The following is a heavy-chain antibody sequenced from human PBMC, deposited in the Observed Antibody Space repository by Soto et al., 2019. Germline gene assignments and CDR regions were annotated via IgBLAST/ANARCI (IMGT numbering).Heavy chain of an antibody. V-gene: IGHV4-34*01. CDR3: ARGLFWQQLVLTNWLDP. J-gene: IGHJ5*02. D-gene: IGHD6-13*01. Sequence: SETLSLSCAVYGGSFSGYYWSWIRQPPGKGLEWIGEINHSGSTNYNPSLKSRVTISVDTSKNQFSLKLSSVTAADTAVYYCARGLFWQQLVLTNWLDPWGQGSLVTVSS. CDR1: GGSFSGYY. CDR2: INHSGST.